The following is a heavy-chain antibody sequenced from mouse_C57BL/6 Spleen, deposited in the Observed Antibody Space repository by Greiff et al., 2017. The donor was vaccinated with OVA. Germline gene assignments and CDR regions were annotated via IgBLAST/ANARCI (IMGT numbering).Heavy chain of an antibody. D-gene: IGHD4-1*01. CDR3: ARALGEDWYFGV. CDR1: GFTFSDYY. V-gene: IGHV5-16*01. Sequence: EVMLVESEGGLVQPGSSMKLSCTASGFTFSDYYMAWVRQVPEKGLEWVANINYDGSSTYYLDSLKSRFIISRDNAKNILYLQMSSLKSEDTATYYCARALGEDWYFGVWGTGTTVTVSS. J-gene: IGHJ1*03. CDR2: INYDGSST.